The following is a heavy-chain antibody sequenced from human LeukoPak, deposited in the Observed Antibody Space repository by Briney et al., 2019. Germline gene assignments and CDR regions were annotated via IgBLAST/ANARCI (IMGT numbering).Heavy chain of an antibody. CDR2: ISTSNNLI. CDR1: GFTFSSYS. CDR3: ARDSQPYSSPVDY. Sequence: GGSLRLSCTASGFTFSSYSMNWVRQAPGKGLEWVSYISTSNNLIYYADSMKGRFTISRDNTKNSLYLQMSSLRAEDTAVYYCARDSQPYSSPVDYWGQGTLVTVSS. V-gene: IGHV3-48*04. D-gene: IGHD6-19*01. J-gene: IGHJ4*02.